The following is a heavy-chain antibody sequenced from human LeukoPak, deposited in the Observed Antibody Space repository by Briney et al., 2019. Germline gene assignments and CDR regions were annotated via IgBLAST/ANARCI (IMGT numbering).Heavy chain of an antibody. V-gene: IGHV1-69*05. D-gene: IGHD5-24*01. J-gene: IGHJ4*02. CDR2: IIPIFGTA. Sequence: ASVKVSCKASGGTFSSYAISWVRQAPGQGLEWMGGIIPIFGTANYAQKFQGRVTITTDESTSTAYMELSSLRSEDTAVYYCARLAHGGEMATTTEYFDYWGQGTLVTVSS. CDR3: ARLAHGGEMATTTEYFDY. CDR1: GGTFSSYA.